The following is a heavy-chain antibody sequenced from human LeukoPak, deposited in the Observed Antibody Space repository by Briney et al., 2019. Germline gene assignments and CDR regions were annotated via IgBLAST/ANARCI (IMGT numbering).Heavy chain of an antibody. J-gene: IGHJ6*03. CDR2: INPSGGST. V-gene: IGHV1-46*01. CDR1: GYTFTSYY. Sequence: ASVKASCKASGYTFTSYYMHWVRQAPGQGLEWMGIINPSGGSTSYAQKFQGRVTMTRDTSTSTVYMELSSLRSEDTAVYYCARAKGGNWGSEHDYYYYMDVWGKGTTVTVSS. CDR3: ARAKGGNWGSEHDYYYYMDV. D-gene: IGHD7-27*01.